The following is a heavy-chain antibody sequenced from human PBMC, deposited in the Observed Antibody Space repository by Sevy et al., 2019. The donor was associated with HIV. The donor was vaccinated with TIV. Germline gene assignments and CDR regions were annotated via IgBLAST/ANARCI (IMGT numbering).Heavy chain of an antibody. CDR3: ARWVTTATPFDY. Sequence: GGSLRLSCTASGFTFSDYWMSWVRQAPGKGLEWVANIKQDGSDKHYVESVKGRFTISRDNAKNSLYLQMTSLRAGDTAVYYCARWVTTATPFDYWGQGTLVTVSS. CDR2: IKQDGSDK. D-gene: IGHD4-17*01. J-gene: IGHJ4*02. CDR1: GFTFSDYW. V-gene: IGHV3-7*01.